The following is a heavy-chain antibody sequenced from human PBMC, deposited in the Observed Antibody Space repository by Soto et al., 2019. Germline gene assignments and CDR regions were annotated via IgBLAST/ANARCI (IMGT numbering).Heavy chain of an antibody. J-gene: IGHJ4*02. Sequence: PGGSLRLSCSVSGFTFSHAWMSWVRQAPGKGLEWVGLIKSKADGGTTDYAAPVKGRFTISRDDSKSKLYLQMNSLKTEDTALYYCTTDWDTTVVNVDYWGLGTLVTVSS. CDR3: TTDWDTTVVNVDY. CDR1: GFTFSHAW. D-gene: IGHD1-1*01. V-gene: IGHV3-15*01. CDR2: IKSKADGGTT.